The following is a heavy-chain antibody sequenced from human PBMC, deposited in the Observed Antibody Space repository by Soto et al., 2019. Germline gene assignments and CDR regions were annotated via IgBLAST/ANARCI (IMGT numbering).Heavy chain of an antibody. D-gene: IGHD3-3*01. CDR1: GFSLSTSGVG. CDR3: AHSPKYCDFWSGFTPNNSSDP. J-gene: IGHJ5*02. Sequence: SGPTLVNPTQTLTLTCTFSGFSLSTSGVGVGWIRQPPGKALEWLALIYWNDDKRYSPSLKSRLTITKDTSKNQVVLTMTNMDPVDTATYYCAHSPKYCDFWSGFTPNNSSDPCGPGTLVTVSS. V-gene: IGHV2-5*01. CDR2: IYWNDDK.